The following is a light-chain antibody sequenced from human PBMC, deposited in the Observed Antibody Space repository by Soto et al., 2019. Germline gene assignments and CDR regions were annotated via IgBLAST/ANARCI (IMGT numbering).Light chain of an antibody. CDR2: EVN. J-gene: IGLJ1*01. V-gene: IGLV2-14*01. CDR1: SSDVGGYNY. CDR3: SLYTSENAYV. Sequence: QSVLTQPASVSGSPGQSITISCTGTSSDVGGYNYVSWYQQHPGNAPRLMIYEVNNRPSGVPNRFSGSKSGNTASLTISGLQAEDEADYYCSLYTSENAYVFGTGTKVTVL.